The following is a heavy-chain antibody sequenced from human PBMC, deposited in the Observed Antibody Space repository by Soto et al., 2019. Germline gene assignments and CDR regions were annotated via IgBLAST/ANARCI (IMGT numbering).Heavy chain of an antibody. Sequence: VKVSCKASGGTFSSYAISWVRQAPGQGLEWMGGIIPIFGTANYAQKFQGRVTITADESTSTAYMELSSLRSEDTAVYYCASSSYYYDSSGYYFQPQYYGMDVWGQGTTVTVSS. CDR3: ASSSYYYDSSGYYFQPQYYGMDV. D-gene: IGHD3-22*01. V-gene: IGHV1-69*13. CDR2: IIPIFGTA. J-gene: IGHJ6*02. CDR1: GGTFSSYA.